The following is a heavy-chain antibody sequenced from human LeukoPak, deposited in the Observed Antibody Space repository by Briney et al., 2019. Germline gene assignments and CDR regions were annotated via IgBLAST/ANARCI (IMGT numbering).Heavy chain of an antibody. D-gene: IGHD3-10*01. CDR3: GTELGGITMVRDPYAFDI. CDR1: GASIGSSSYT. Sequence: KPSETLSLTCTVSGASIGSSSYTWGWMRQPPGKGRERIGGIYDSGSTYYNPSRQDRVSISVDTTKNQFYLKLGSVTATGPTVYYCGTELGGITMVRDPYAFDIWGQGTMVTVSS. V-gene: IGHV4-39*01. J-gene: IGHJ3*02. CDR2: IYDSGST.